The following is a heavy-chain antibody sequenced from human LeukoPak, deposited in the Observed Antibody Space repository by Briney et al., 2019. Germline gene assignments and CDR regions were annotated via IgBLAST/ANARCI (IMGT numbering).Heavy chain of an antibody. Sequence: PSETLSLTCTVSGNSISSGYYWGWIRQPPGKGLEWIGSIYHSGSTYYNPSLKSRVTILVDTSKNQFSLKLSSVTAADTAVYYCARDSSSSSSDYWGQGTLVTVSS. CDR3: ARDSSSSSSDY. CDR1: GNSISSGYY. D-gene: IGHD6-6*01. CDR2: IYHSGST. V-gene: IGHV4-38-2*02. J-gene: IGHJ4*02.